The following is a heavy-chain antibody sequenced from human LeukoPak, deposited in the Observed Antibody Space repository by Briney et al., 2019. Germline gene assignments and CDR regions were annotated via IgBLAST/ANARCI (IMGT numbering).Heavy chain of an antibody. D-gene: IGHD3-3*01. V-gene: IGHV4-39*01. CDR3: ASYGPITIFGVALDYYFDY. J-gene: IGHJ4*02. CDR1: GGSINSSSYY. CDR2: IYYSGST. Sequence: SETLSLTCTVSGGSINSSSYYWGWIRQPPGTGLEWIGSIYYSGSTYYNPSLKSRVTISVDTSKNQFSLKLSSVTAADTAVYYCASYGPITIFGVALDYYFDYWGQGTLVTVSS.